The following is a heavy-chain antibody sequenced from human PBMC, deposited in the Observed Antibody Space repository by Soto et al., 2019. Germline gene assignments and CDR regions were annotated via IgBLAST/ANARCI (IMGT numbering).Heavy chain of an antibody. CDR3: AKLRRDENIWGSNRGHYCVY. CDR1: GFTFSSYA. V-gene: IGHV3-23*01. D-gene: IGHD3-16*02. Sequence: EVQLLESGGGLVQPGGSLRLSCAASGFTFSSYAMNWVRQAPGKGLEWVSSISGSGGSSYYAGSVKGRFSISRDNSKNTVYLQINSLRAEHTAVYYCAKLRRDENIWGSNRGHYCVYWGQGTLVTVSS. J-gene: IGHJ4*02. CDR2: ISGSGGSS.